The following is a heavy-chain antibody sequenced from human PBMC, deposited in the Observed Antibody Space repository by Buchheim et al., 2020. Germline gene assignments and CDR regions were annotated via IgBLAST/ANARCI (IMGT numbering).Heavy chain of an antibody. CDR3: AKVQNTMIKNLDFDY. CDR2: ISGSGGST. J-gene: IGHJ4*02. V-gene: IGHV3-23*01. D-gene: IGHD3-22*01. Sequence: EVQLLESGGGLVQPGGSLRLSCAASGFTFSSYAMSWVRQAPGKGMEWVSAISGSGGSTYYADSVKGRFTSSRDHTKNTRYLQMNSLRAEDTAVYYCAKVQNTMIKNLDFDYWGQGTL. CDR1: GFTFSSYA.